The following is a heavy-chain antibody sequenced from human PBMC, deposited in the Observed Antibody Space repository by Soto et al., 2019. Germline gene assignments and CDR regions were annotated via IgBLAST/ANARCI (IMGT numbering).Heavy chain of an antibody. D-gene: IGHD3-10*01. CDR1: GGSISDSSYY. V-gene: IGHV4-39*01. J-gene: IGHJ4*02. Sequence: QLQLQESGPGLVKPSETLSLTCTVSGGSISDSSYYWAWIRQPPGKGLEWIGSIYYSGSTYYNPSLKRRATISVDTSKNQFSLKLSSVTAADTAVYYCARRVVRGVHFDYWGQGTLVTVSS. CDR3: ARRVVRGVHFDY. CDR2: IYYSGST.